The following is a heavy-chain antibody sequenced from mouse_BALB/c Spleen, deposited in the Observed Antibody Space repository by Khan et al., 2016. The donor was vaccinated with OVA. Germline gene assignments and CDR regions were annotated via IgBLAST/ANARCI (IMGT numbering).Heavy chain of an antibody. CDR2: ITPSNGGT. D-gene: IGHD3-1*01. V-gene: IGHV1-53*01. CDR3: IRGGYGGFAY. Sequence: QVQLQQPGTELVKPGASMRLSCKASGYTFTSYQMYWVKQRPGQGLEWIGEITPSNGGTNFNEKFKSKATLTVDESSSTAFMQFSSLTSEDSAVYYCIRGGYGGFAYWGQGTLVTVSA. J-gene: IGHJ3*01. CDR1: GYTFTSYQ.